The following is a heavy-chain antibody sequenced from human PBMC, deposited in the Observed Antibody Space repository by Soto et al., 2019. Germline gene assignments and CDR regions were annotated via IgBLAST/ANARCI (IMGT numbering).Heavy chain of an antibody. V-gene: IGHV1-46*01. Sequence: GASVKVSCKASGYTFTSYYMHWVRQAPGQGLEWMGIINPSGGSTSYAQKFQGRVTMTRDTSTSTVYMELSSLRSEDTAVYYCAIEAGGYCSRTSCYRPCYYDYYGMDGWGQGTTVTVAS. D-gene: IGHD2-2*01. CDR1: GYTFTSYY. CDR3: AIEAGGYCSRTSCYRPCYYDYYGMDG. CDR2: INPSGGST. J-gene: IGHJ6*02.